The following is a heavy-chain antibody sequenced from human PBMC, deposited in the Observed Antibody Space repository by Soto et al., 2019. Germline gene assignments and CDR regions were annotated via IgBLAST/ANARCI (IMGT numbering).Heavy chain of an antibody. CDR3: AKVPFCSGGSCPPTYYYYMDV. CDR1: GFTFSSYA. D-gene: IGHD2-15*01. J-gene: IGHJ6*03. Sequence: PGGSLRLSCAASGFTFSSYAMSWVRQAPGKGLEWVSAISGSGGSTYYAGSVKGRFTISRDNSKNTLYLQMNSLRAEDTAVYYCAKVPFCSGGSCPPTYYYYMDVWGKGTTVTVSS. V-gene: IGHV3-23*01. CDR2: ISGSGGST.